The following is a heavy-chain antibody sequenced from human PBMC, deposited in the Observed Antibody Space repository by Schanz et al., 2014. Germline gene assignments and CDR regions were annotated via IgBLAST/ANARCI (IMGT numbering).Heavy chain of an antibody. V-gene: IGHV3-30*03. Sequence: QVQLVESGGSVVQPGRSLRLSCAASGFSFNNYGLNWVRQAPGKGLEWVAAISYYADSVKGRFTISRDNAKNSLYLQMHSLRPEDTAVYYCARRRWDTLYVGYYFDYWGQGTLVTVSS. CDR2: IS. CDR3: ARRRWDTLYVGYYFDY. D-gene: IGHD1-26*01. CDR1: GFSFNNYG. J-gene: IGHJ4*02.